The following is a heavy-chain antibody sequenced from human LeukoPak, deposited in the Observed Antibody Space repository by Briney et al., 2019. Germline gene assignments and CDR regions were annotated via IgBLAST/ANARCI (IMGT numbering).Heavy chain of an antibody. V-gene: IGHV3-7*01. D-gene: IGHD5-12*01. J-gene: IGHJ4*02. CDR3: ATFGLVAALDL. CDR1: GFSFNAYW. Sequence: PGGSLRLSCAASGFSFNAYWMEWVRQAPGTGLEWVADINPAGSETFHVDPVKGRFSISRDHAKNLVYLQMNSLRAEDTAVYYCATFGLVAALDLWGQGPWSPSPQ. CDR2: INPAGSET.